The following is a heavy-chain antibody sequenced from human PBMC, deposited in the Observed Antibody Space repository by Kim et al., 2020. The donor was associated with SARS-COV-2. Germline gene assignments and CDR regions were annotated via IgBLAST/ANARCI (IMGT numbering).Heavy chain of an antibody. CDR1: GGSFSGYY. Sequence: SETLSLTCAVYGGSFSGYYWSWIRQPPGKGLEWIGEINHSGSTNYNPSLKSRVTISVDTSKNQFSLKLSSVTAADTAVYYCARGLRRNYAYGYWGQGTLVTVSS. V-gene: IGHV4-34*01. CDR2: INHSGST. D-gene: IGHD3-16*01. J-gene: IGHJ4*02. CDR3: ARGLRRNYAYGY.